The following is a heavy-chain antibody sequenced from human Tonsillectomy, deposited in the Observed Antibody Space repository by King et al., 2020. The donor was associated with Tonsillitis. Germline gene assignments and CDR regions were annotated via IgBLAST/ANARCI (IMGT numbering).Heavy chain of an antibody. D-gene: IGHD4-23*01. J-gene: IGHJ1*01. CDR1: GYTFTSYG. CDR2: ISAYNGNT. CDR3: ARDPSRNYGGNSQTYFQH. V-gene: IGHV1-18*04. Sequence: MQLVQSGAEVKKPGASVKVSCKASGYTFTSYGISWVRQAPGQGLEWMGWISAYNGNTNYARKLQGRVTMTTDTSTSTAYMELRSLRSDDTAVYYCARDPSRNYGGNSQTYFQHWGQGTLVTVSS.